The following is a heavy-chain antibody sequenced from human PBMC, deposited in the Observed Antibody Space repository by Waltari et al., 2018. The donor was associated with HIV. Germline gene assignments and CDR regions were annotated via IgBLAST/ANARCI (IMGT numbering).Heavy chain of an antibody. CDR3: ARHSIGGGSEWFDP. CDR1: GGSISSSSYY. J-gene: IGHJ5*02. CDR2: IYYSGST. D-gene: IGHD2-21*01. Sequence: QLQLQESGPGLVKPSETLSLTCTVSGGSISSSSYYWGWIRQPPGKGLEWFGSIYYSGSTYYNPSLKMRVTISLDTSKNQFSLKLGSVTAADTAVYYCARHSIGGGSEWFDPWGQGTLVTVSS. V-gene: IGHV4-39*01.